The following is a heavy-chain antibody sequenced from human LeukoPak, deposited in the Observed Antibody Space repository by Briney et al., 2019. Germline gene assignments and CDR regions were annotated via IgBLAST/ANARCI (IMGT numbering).Heavy chain of an antibody. CDR3: ARDRGEDYYGSGNYLRAFDI. CDR2: ISSSSSYI. V-gene: IGHV3-21*01. CDR1: GFTFSSYG. Sequence: GGSLRLSCAASGFTFSSYGMHWVRQAPGKGLEWVSSISSSSSYIFYADSVKGRFTISRDNAKKSLSLQMNSLRAEDTAVYYCARDRGEDYYGSGNYLRAFDIWGQGTMVTVSS. J-gene: IGHJ3*02. D-gene: IGHD3-10*01.